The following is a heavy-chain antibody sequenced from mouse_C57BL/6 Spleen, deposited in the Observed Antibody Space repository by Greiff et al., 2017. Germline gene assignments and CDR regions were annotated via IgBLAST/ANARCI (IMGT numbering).Heavy chain of an antibody. Sequence: QVQLQQPGAELVRPGTSVKLSCKASGYTFTSYWMHWVKQRPGQGLEWIGVIDPTDSYTNYNQKFKGKATLTVDTSSSTAYMQLSSLTSEDSAVYYCARSGGYDEGLLDYWGQGTTLTVSS. D-gene: IGHD2-2*01. CDR1: GYTFTSYW. J-gene: IGHJ2*01. CDR3: ARSGGYDEGLLDY. CDR2: IDPTDSYT. V-gene: IGHV1-59*01.